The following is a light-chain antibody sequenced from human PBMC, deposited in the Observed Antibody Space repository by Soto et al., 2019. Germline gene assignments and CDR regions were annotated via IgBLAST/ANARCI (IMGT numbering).Light chain of an antibody. J-gene: IGKJ2*01. Sequence: DIVMTQSPDSLAVSLGERATINCKSSQSVLYSSNNKNYLAWYQQRPGQPPKLLIYGASTRESGVPDRFSGSGSGTDFTRTITSLQAEDVAVYYCQQYESTPPTFGQGTKLEIK. CDR3: QQYESTPPT. CDR1: QSVLYSSNNKNY. CDR2: GAS. V-gene: IGKV4-1*01.